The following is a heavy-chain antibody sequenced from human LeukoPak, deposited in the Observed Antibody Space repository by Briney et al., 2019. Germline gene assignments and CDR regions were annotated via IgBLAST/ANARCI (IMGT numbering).Heavy chain of an antibody. D-gene: IGHD3-16*01. J-gene: IGHJ4*02. CDR1: GYTLTELS. Sequence: ASVKVSCKVSGYTLTELSMHWVRQAPGKGLEWMGGFDPEDGETIYAQKFQGRVTMTEDTSTDTAYMELSSLRSEDTAVYYCARGRLGAYGDPTPFDYWGQGTLVTVSS. V-gene: IGHV1-24*01. CDR3: ARGRLGAYGDPTPFDY. CDR2: FDPEDGET.